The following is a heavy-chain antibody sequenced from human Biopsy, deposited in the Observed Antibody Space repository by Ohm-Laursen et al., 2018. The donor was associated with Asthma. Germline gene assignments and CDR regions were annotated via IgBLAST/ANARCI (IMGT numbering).Heavy chain of an antibody. V-gene: IGHV1-24*01. Sequence: ASVKVSCKISGYSLTDLSMHWVRQAPGQGLEWMGGHDHEEGGTVNARRFQGRVAMTEDTSTDAAYMELSSLSSDDTAVYYCASDFPKDYVRYNFQFWGQGTLVTVSS. J-gene: IGHJ4*02. D-gene: IGHD4-17*01. CDR1: GYSLTDLS. CDR2: HDHEEGGT. CDR3: ASDFPKDYVRYNFQF.